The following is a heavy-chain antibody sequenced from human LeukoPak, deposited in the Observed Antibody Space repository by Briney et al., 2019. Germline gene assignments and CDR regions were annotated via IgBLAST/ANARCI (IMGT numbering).Heavy chain of an antibody. Sequence: GGSLRLSCAASGFTFSSYAMSWVSQAPEKGLEWVSALSSNCGSTYYADSVKGRFTISRDNSKNTLYLQMNSLRAEDTAVYYCAKGMTTVTTYLPYYYGMDVWGQGTTVTVSS. CDR1: GFTFSSYA. CDR3: AKGMTTVTTYLPYYYGMDV. D-gene: IGHD4-17*01. CDR2: LSSNCGST. V-gene: IGHV3-23*01. J-gene: IGHJ6*02.